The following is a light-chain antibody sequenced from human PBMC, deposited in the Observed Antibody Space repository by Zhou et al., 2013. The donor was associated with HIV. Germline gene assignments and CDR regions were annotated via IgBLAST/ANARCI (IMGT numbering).Light chain of an antibody. J-gene: IGKJ1*01. V-gene: IGKV3-15*01. CDR2: GAS. Sequence: DIVLTQSPATLSVSPGERATLSCRASQSVSSNLAWYQQKPGQPPRLLIYGASTRATGIPVRFSGSGSGTEFTLTISSLQSEDFGVYYCQHYNIWPPWTFGQGPWWKSN. CDR1: QSVSSN. CDR3: QHYNIWPPWT.